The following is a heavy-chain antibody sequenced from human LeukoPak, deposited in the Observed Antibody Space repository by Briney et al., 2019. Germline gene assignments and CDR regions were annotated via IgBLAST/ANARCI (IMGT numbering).Heavy chain of an antibody. D-gene: IGHD3-22*01. J-gene: IGHJ4*02. Sequence: LETPCLSCTLSVASTSSYTWSCIWQPPGEGLGWVCHLYLSGDAHYNPPPKSRLTMSLDTSKKQFSLNLTSVTAAHTPVYFCARMYYYDDRRFDDWGQGTLVTVSS. V-gene: IGHV4-59*08. CDR3: ARMYYYDDRRFDD. CDR2: LYLSGDA. CDR1: VASTSSYT.